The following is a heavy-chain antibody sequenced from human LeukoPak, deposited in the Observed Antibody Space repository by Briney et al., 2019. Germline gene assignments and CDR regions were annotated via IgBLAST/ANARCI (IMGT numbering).Heavy chain of an antibody. V-gene: IGHV4-61*01. J-gene: IGHJ4*02. CDR3: ARFVVVAATRRSYYFDY. Sequence: SETLSLTCTVSGGSVSSGRYYWSWIRQPPGKGLEWIGYIYYSGSTNYNPSLKSRVTISVDTSKNQFSLKLSSVTAADTAVYYCARFVVVAATRRSYYFDYWGQGTLVTVSS. CDR2: IYYSGST. CDR1: GGSVSSGRYY. D-gene: IGHD2-15*01.